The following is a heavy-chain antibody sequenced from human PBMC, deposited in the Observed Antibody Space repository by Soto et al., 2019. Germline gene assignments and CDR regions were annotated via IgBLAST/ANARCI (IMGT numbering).Heavy chain of an antibody. CDR2: ISGSGGST. Sequence: XVSLRLSCAASGFAFSDYAMSWVRQAPGKGLEWVSAISGSGGSTYYADSVKGRFTISRDNSKNTLYLQMNSLRAEDTAVYYCAKDPVKYCGGDCPPYYGMDVWGQGTTVTVSS. V-gene: IGHV3-23*01. CDR1: GFAFSDYA. D-gene: IGHD2-21*02. CDR3: AKDPVKYCGGDCPPYYGMDV. J-gene: IGHJ6*02.